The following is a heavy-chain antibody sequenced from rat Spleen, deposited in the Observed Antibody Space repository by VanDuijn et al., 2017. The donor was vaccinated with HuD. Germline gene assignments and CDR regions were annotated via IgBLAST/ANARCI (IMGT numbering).Heavy chain of an antibody. CDR3: ARRHYGYTDYFDY. Sequence: EVQLVESGGGLVQPGRSLRLSCVASGFTFDNYWMTWVRQAPGQGLEWVATISSDGRRNYYRDSVKGRFTISRDNAKSSLYLQMDSLRSEDTATYYCARRHYGYTDYFDYWGQGVMVTVSS. D-gene: IGHD1-9*01. J-gene: IGHJ2*01. CDR1: GFTFDNYW. CDR2: ISSDGRRN. V-gene: IGHV5-29*01.